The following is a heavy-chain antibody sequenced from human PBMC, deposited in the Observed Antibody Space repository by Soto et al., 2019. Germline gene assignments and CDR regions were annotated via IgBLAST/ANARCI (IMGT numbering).Heavy chain of an antibody. CDR2: ISGSSSFT. J-gene: IGHJ4*02. CDR3: AADYGGNSDLDY. D-gene: IGHD4-17*01. CDR1: GITFSDYY. V-gene: IGHV3-11*05. Sequence: QVQLVESGGGLVKPGGSLRLACAASGITFSDYYMSWIRQARGQGLEWVSFISGSSSFTNYADSVKGRFTISRDKAKNSLYLQMNSLRAEDTAVYYCAADYGGNSDLDYWGQGTQVTVSS.